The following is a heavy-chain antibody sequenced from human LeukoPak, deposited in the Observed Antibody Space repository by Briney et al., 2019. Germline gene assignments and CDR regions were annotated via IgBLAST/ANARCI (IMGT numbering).Heavy chain of an antibody. D-gene: IGHD4-17*01. CDR1: GFTFSTYV. V-gene: IGHV3-23*01. CDR3: ATPVTKGY. J-gene: IGHJ4*02. Sequence: PGGSLRLSCAASGFTFSTYVMSWVRQAPRKGLEWVSAISGSDGSTYYADSVKGRFTLSRDNSKNALYLQLNSLRVDDTAVYYCATPVTKGYWGQGTLVTVSS. CDR2: ISGSDGST.